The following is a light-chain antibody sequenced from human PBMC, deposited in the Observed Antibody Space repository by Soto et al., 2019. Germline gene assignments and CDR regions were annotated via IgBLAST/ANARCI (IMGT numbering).Light chain of an antibody. CDR1: QYINSY. CDR2: GAS. V-gene: IGKV1-39*01. CDR3: QQSYSRPLT. J-gene: IGKJ3*01. Sequence: DIQMTQSPSSLSASVGDRVTITCRASQYINSYVNWYQQKPGKAPKFLIYGASDLQRGVPSRFSGSGSGTDFTLTINSLQPEDFATYYCQQSYSRPLTFGPGTKLDIK.